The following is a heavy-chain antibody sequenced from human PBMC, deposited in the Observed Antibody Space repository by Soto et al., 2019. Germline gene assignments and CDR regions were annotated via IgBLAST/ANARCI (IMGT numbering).Heavy chain of an antibody. J-gene: IGHJ4*02. D-gene: IGHD5-18*01. Sequence: PSETVYLTCAVYGGSFNGCYWSWICQPPGKGLEWIGEINHSGSTNYNPSLKSRVTISVDTSKNQFSLKLSSVTAADTAVYYCARKIGGYGYLFDYWGQGTLVTVSS. V-gene: IGHV4-34*01. CDR1: GGSFNGCY. CDR3: ARKIGGYGYLFDY. CDR2: INHSGST.